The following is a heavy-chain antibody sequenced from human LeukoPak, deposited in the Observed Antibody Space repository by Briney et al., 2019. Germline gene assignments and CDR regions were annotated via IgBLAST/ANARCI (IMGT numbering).Heavy chain of an antibody. CDR2: MNPNSGNT. CDR3: ARGRTRIVGATNVFHY. J-gene: IGHJ4*02. V-gene: IGHV1-8*03. Sequence: ASVKVSCKASGGTFSSYAINWVRQATGQGLEWMGWMNPNSGNTGYAQKFQGRVTITRNTSISTAYMELSSLRSEDTAVYYCARGRTRIVGATNVFHYWGQGTLVTVSS. D-gene: IGHD1-26*01. CDR1: GGTFSSYA.